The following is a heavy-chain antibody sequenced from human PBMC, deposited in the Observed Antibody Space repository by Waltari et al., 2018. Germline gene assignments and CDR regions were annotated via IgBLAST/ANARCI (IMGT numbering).Heavy chain of an antibody. CDR2: IYHSGST. V-gene: IGHV4-38-2*01. CDR1: GYSISSGYY. D-gene: IGHD6-13*01. J-gene: IGHJ4*02. CDR3: ARHGQQQLYYFDY. Sequence: QVQLQESGPGLVKPSETLSLTCAVSGYSISSGYYWGWIRQPPGKGLEWIGSIYHSGSTYYNPSLKSRVTISVDTSKNQFSLKLSSVTAADTAVYYCARHGQQQLYYFDYWAREPWSPSPQ.